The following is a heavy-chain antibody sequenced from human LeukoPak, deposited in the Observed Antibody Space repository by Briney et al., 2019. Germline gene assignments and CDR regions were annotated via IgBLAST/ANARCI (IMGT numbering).Heavy chain of an antibody. CDR2: IYPGDCDT. J-gene: IGHJ5*02. V-gene: IGHV5-51*01. CDR1: GYVFTSNW. D-gene: IGHD3-10*01. Sequence: GASLKISCKGSGYVFTSNWIGWVRRMPGKGLEWMGIIYPGDCDTRYSPSFQGQVTISADKSISTAYPQWSSLKASDTAMYYCARQMPLLWFGEFNWFDPWGQGTLVTVSS. CDR3: ARQMPLLWFGEFNWFDP.